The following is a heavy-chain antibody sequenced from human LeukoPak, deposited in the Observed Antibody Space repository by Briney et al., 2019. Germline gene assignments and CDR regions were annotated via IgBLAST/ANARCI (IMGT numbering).Heavy chain of an antibody. CDR1: GYTFTRYG. CDR3: ARVVGRIAAAANQAFDI. V-gene: IGHV1-18*01. J-gene: IGHJ3*02. CDR2: ISAYNGNT. Sequence: ASVKVSCKASGYTFTRYGISWVRQAPGQGLEWMGWISAYNGNTNYAQKLQGRVTMTTDTSTSTAYMELGSLRSDDTAMYYCARVVGRIAAAANQAFDIWGQGTMVTVSS. D-gene: IGHD6-13*01.